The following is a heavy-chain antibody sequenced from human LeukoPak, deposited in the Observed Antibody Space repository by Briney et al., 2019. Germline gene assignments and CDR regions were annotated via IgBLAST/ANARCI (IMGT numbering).Heavy chain of an antibody. J-gene: IGHJ1*01. Sequence: GGSLSLSCAASGFTFDDYDMHWVRQAPGKGLEWVSGISWNSGSIGYADSVKGRFTISRDNAKNSLYLQMNSLRAEDTALYYCAKDSSTQQSAEYFQHWGQGTLVTVSS. CDR1: GFTFDDYD. V-gene: IGHV3-9*01. CDR2: ISWNSGSI. D-gene: IGHD2-2*01. CDR3: AKDSSTQQSAEYFQH.